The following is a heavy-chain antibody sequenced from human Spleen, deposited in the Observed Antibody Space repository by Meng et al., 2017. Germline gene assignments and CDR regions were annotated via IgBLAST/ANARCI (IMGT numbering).Heavy chain of an antibody. J-gene: IGHJ5*02. CDR2: MNPNSGNT. V-gene: IGHV1-8*01. D-gene: IGHD1-14*01. CDR1: GYTFTSYD. CDR3: ARQRLTGNWFDP. Sequence: VQLVRSGAEGKKPGASVKVSCKASGYTFTSYDINWVRQATGQGLEWMGWMNPNSGNTGYAQKFQGRVTMTRNTSISTAYMELSSLRSEDTAVYYCARQRLTGNWFDPWGQGTLVTVSS.